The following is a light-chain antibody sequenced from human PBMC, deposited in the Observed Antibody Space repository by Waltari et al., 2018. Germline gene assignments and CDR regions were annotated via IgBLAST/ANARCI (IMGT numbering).Light chain of an antibody. CDR2: GVS. Sequence: EVVMTQSPATLSVSPGESGTLSCRASQSVNDNLAWYQQKVGQAPRLLIYGVSSRATGIPARFSGTGSGTDFTLTITSLQAEDFAVYYCQHYNKWPPWTFGQGTKVEFK. J-gene: IGKJ1*01. CDR3: QHYNKWPPWT. V-gene: IGKV3-15*01. CDR1: QSVNDN.